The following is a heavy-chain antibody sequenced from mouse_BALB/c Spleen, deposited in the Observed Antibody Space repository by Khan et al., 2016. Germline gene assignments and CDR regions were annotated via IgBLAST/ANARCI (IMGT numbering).Heavy chain of an antibody. Sequence: QVQLQQSGAELARPGASVKLSCKASGYTFTTYWMQWVKQRPGQGLEWIGAIYPGDGATRYTQKFKGKATLTADKSSSTAYMQLSSLASEDSAFYYGARGISYYDYDYWGQGTTLTVSS. CDR1: GYTFTTYW. D-gene: IGHD2-4*01. V-gene: IGHV1-87*01. CDR2: IYPGDGAT. J-gene: IGHJ2*01. CDR3: ARGISYYDYDY.